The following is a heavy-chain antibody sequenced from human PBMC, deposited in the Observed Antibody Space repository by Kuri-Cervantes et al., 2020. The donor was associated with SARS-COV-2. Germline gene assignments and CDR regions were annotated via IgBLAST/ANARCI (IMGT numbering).Heavy chain of an antibody. CDR2: IIGSGCST. J-gene: IGHJ3*02. CDR3: AKEIRATTRFDAFDI. Sequence: LSLTCAASGFTFSSSAMRWVRQAPVKGLEWFSAIIGSGCSTYYADSVECRFTISRDNSKNTLYLQMNSLRAEDTAVYYCAKEIRATTRFDAFDIWGQGTMVTVSS. CDR1: GFTFSSSA. V-gene: IGHV3-23*01. D-gene: IGHD1-26*01.